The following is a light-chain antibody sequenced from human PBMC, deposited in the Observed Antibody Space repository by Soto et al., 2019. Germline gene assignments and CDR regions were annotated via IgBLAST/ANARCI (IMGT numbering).Light chain of an antibody. V-gene: IGKV3-11*01. Sequence: EIVLTQSPATLSLSPGERATLSCRASQSVRSYLAWYQQKPGQAPWLLIYNASNRATGIPARFSGSGSGTDFTLTISSLEPEDFAVYYCQQRYSWPPITFGQGTRLEIK. CDR2: NAS. CDR1: QSVRSY. CDR3: QQRYSWPPIT. J-gene: IGKJ5*01.